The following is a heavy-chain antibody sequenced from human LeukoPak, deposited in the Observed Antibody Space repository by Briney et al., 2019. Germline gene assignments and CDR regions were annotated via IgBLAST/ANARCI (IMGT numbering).Heavy chain of an antibody. V-gene: IGHV3-7*01. D-gene: IGHD3-3*01. CDR1: GFSFSDYW. CDR2: IKQDESEK. Sequence: GGSLRLSCAASGFSFSDYWMTWVRQAPGKGLEWVANIKQDESEKYYVDSVKGRFTISRDNSKNTLYLQMNSLRAEDTAVYYCAKSRGFFGVPYYFDYWGQGTLVTVSS. CDR3: AKSRGFFGVPYYFDY. J-gene: IGHJ4*02.